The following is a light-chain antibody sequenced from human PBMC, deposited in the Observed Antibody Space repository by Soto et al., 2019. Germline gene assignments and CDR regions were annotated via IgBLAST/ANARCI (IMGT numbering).Light chain of an antibody. CDR2: KAC. Sequence: DIQMTQSPSTLSASVGDTVIITCRASQSISTWLAWYQQKPGKAPKLLIYKACSLESGVPSRFSGSASGTEFTLTISSLLPDDFATYYCQQYNSYSLFGPGTKVDIK. CDR3: QQYNSYSL. CDR1: QSISTW. J-gene: IGKJ3*01. V-gene: IGKV1-5*03.